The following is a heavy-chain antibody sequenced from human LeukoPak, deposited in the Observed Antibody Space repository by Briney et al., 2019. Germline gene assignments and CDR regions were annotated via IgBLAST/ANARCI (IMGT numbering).Heavy chain of an antibody. CDR1: GGSFSGYY. Sequence: SETLSLTCAVYGGSFSGYYWSWIRQPPGKGLEWIGEINHSGSTSYNPSLKSRVTMSLDASKNQFSLELNSVTPADTAVYYCARGGNYWPQWWFDPWGRGTLVSVSS. CDR2: INHSGST. D-gene: IGHD1-26*01. J-gene: IGHJ5*02. CDR3: ARGGNYWPQWWFDP. V-gene: IGHV4-34*01.